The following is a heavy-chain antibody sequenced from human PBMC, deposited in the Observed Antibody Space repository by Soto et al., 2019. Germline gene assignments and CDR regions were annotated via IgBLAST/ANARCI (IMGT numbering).Heavy chain of an antibody. J-gene: IGHJ4*02. Sequence: EVQLVQSGAEVKMPGDSVKISCKGSGYTFTSYWIGWVRQMPEKGLEWMGIIFPGDSDTRYSPSFQGRVSISDDKSISTASLQLNDLKASDIAIYYCARLRGLGWFGEQSSFDSWGQGTLVTVSS. D-gene: IGHD3-10*01. CDR3: ARLRGLGWFGEQSSFDS. V-gene: IGHV5-51*03. CDR1: GYTFTSYW. CDR2: IFPGDSDT.